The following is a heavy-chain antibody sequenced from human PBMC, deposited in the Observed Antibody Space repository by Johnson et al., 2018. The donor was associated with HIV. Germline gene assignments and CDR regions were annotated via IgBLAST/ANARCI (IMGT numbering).Heavy chain of an antibody. Sequence: QVQLVESGGGLLQPGGSLRLSCAASGYSFDSHAMNWVRQAPGKGLEWVSVISYDGSNKYYADSVKGRFTISRDNSKNTLYLQMNSLRAEDTAVYYCAKVRGDFWSGYYGGLNDAFDIWGQGTMVTVSS. CDR2: ISYDGSNK. V-gene: IGHV3-30*18. CDR1: GYSFDSHA. J-gene: IGHJ3*02. CDR3: AKVRGDFWSGYYGGLNDAFDI. D-gene: IGHD3-3*01.